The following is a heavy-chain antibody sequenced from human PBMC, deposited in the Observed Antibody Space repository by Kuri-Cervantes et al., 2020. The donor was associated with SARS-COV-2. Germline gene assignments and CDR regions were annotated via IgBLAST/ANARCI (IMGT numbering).Heavy chain of an antibody. CDR2: IYSGGSR. D-gene: IGHD3-22*01. V-gene: IGHV3-66*01. CDR1: GFTVNDFY. J-gene: IGHJ3*02. CDR3: ARSMTSYYYYDSSGYYFDI. Sequence: GESLKISCAASGFTVNDFYISWVRQAPGKGLEWVSVIYSGGSRYYADFVKDRFTISRDTSKNTLYLQMSSLRAEDTAVYYCARSMTSYYYYDSSGYYFDIWGQGTMVTVSS.